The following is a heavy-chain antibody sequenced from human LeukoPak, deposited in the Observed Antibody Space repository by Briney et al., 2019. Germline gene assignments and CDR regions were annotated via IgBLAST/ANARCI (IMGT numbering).Heavy chain of an antibody. Sequence: SETLSLTCTVSGGSISRYYWSWIRQPPGKGLEWIGSIYCSGSTYYNPSLKSRVTISVDTSKNQFSLKLSSVTAADTAVYYCARRSSWPSGFDPWGQGTLVTVSS. D-gene: IGHD6-13*01. CDR2: IYCSGST. CDR1: GGSISRYY. V-gene: IGHV4-39*01. J-gene: IGHJ5*02. CDR3: ARRSSWPSGFDP.